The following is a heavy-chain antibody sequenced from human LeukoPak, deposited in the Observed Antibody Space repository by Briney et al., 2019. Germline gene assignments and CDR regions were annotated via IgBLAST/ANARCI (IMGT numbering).Heavy chain of an antibody. J-gene: IGHJ4*02. CDR3: ARASWVSSTDAVR. D-gene: IGHD3-16*01. CDR1: GITLSNYG. CDR2: ISDSGGRT. Sequence: PGGSLRLSCAVSGITLSNYGMSWVRQAPGKGLEWVAGISDSGGRTNYADSVKGRFTISSDISRNTVYFQLNNLRVEDTAIYYCARASWVSSTDAVRWGQGTLVTVSS. V-gene: IGHV3-23*01.